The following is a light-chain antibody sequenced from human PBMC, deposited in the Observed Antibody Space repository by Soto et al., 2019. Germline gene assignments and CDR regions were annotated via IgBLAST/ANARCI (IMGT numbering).Light chain of an antibody. CDR2: GVT. V-gene: IGLV2-14*01. J-gene: IGLJ1*01. CDR3: SSYTSASTLLYL. Sequence: QSALTQPASVSGSPGQSITISCTGTSSDVGGYNYVSWYQQHPGIAPKLLIYGVTNRPSGVSTRFSGSKSGNTASLTISGLQAEEEAVYHCSSYTSASTLLYLFGTGTKLTVL. CDR1: SSDVGGYNY.